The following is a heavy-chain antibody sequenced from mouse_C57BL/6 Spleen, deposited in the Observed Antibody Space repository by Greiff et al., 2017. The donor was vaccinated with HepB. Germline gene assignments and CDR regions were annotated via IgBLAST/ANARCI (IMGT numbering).Heavy chain of an antibody. D-gene: IGHD1-1*01. CDR2: ISDGGSYT. V-gene: IGHV5-4*01. J-gene: IGHJ2*01. CDR1: GFTFSSYA. Sequence: EVKLMESGGGLVKPGGSLKLSCAASGFTFSSYAMSWVRQTPEKRLEWVATISDGGSYTYYPDNVKGRFTISRDNAKNNLYLQMSHLKSEDTAMYYCAREAPYYYGSSPYYFDYWGQGTTLTVSS. CDR3: AREAPYYYGSSPYYFDY.